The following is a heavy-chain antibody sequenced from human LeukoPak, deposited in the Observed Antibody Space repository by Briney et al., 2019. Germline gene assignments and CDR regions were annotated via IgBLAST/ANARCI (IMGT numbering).Heavy chain of an antibody. CDR3: VRGWRELYYYDSSGYFQH. D-gene: IGHD3-22*01. J-gene: IGHJ1*01. CDR2: INPNSGGT. V-gene: IGHV1-2*02. Sequence: GASVKVSCKASGYTFTGYYMHWVRQAPGQGLEWMGWINPNSGGTNYAQKFQGRVTMTRDTSISTAYMELSRLRSDDTAVYYCVRGWRELYYYDSSGYFQHWGQGTLVTVSS. CDR1: GYTFTGYY.